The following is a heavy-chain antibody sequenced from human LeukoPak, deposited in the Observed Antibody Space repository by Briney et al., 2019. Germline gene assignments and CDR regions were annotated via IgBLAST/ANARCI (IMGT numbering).Heavy chain of an antibody. J-gene: IGHJ4*02. Sequence: GGSLRLSCAASGFTFSSSAMSWVRQAPGKGLEWASDVRGSGRGENTYYADSVKGRFTISRDNSKNTLYLQMNSLRAEDTAVYYCAKPLSWVGWELLFDYWGQGTLVTVSS. CDR3: AKPLSWVGWELLFDY. D-gene: IGHD1-26*01. CDR1: GFTFSSSA. V-gene: IGHV3-23*01. CDR2: VRGSGRGENT.